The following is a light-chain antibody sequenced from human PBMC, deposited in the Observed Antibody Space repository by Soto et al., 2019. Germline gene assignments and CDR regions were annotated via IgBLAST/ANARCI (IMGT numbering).Light chain of an antibody. CDR1: QSISIW. CDR2: DAS. J-gene: IGKJ1*01. Sequence: DIQMTQAPSTLSASVGDRVTITCRASQSISIWLAWYQQNPGKAPKLLIYDASSLKSGVPSRFSGSGSGTEFTLTISSLQPDDFANYFCQQYNSYSATFGQGTKVEIK. CDR3: QQYNSYSAT. V-gene: IGKV1-5*01.